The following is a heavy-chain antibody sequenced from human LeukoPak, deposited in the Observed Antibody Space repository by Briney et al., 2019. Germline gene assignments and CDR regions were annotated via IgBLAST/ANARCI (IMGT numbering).Heavy chain of an antibody. Sequence: SETLSLSCDVTGESFSHYYRRWIRQAPGKGVEWLGEINYSGDFTYNPSPLSRVTISADASMNLFSLKLTAVTAADTAGYYCAELGITMIGGVWGKGTTVTISS. J-gene: IGHJ6*04. V-gene: IGHV4-34*01. D-gene: IGHD3-10*02. CDR3: AELGITMIGGV. CDR2: INYSGDF. CDR1: GESFSHYY.